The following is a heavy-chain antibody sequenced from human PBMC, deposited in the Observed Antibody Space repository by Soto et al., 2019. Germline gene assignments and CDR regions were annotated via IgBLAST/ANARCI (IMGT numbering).Heavy chain of an antibody. Sequence: SETLSLTCVVSGGSLSDYFWSWIRQPPGMALEWIGEINHRGSTNYNPSLKSRVTISVDTSKNQFSLKLSSVTAADTAVYYCARGSSSWYNYYYYYMDVWGKGTTVTVSS. V-gene: IGHV4-34*01. J-gene: IGHJ6*03. CDR3: ARGSSSWYNYYYYYMDV. CDR1: GGSLSDYF. CDR2: INHRGST. D-gene: IGHD6-13*01.